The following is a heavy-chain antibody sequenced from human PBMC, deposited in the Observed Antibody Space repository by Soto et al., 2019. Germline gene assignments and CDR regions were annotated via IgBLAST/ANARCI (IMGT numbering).Heavy chain of an antibody. CDR2: ITVIGSDT. V-gene: IGHV3-23*01. J-gene: IGHJ4*02. Sequence: GGSLRLSCAASGFTFYNYAMGWVRQAPGKGLEWVSVITVIGSDTYYVDSVKGRFTISSDNSENTLFLQMNSLRAEDTAIYYCAKLGSSSWSPHYYFDYWGQGTLVTVSS. CDR3: AKLGSSSWSPHYYFDY. CDR1: GFTFYNYA. D-gene: IGHD2-2*01.